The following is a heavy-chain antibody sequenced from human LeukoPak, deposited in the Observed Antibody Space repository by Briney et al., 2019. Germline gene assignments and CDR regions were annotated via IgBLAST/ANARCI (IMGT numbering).Heavy chain of an antibody. CDR3: ARDHYGDYSYFDY. Sequence: GGSLRLSCAASGFTFSRYVMHWVRQAPGKGLEWVAVIWYDGSNKYYADSVKSRFTISRDNSKNTLYLQMNSLRADDTALYYCARDHYGDYSYFDYWGQGTLVTVSS. CDR2: IWYDGSNK. J-gene: IGHJ4*02. CDR1: GFTFSRYV. V-gene: IGHV3-33*01. D-gene: IGHD4-17*01.